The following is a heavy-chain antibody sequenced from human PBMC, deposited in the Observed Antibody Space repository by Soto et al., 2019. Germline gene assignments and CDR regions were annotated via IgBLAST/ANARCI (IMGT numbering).Heavy chain of an antibody. J-gene: IGHJ4*02. CDR2: ISGSGDST. V-gene: IGHV3-23*01. D-gene: IGHD3-9*01. CDR3: AKGPHFDWLLLSLSDY. Sequence: GGSLRLSCAASGFTFSSYAMSWVRQAPGKGLEWVSAISGSGDSTYYADSVKGRFNISREKSKNTLYLQMNSLRAEDTAVYYCAKGPHFDWLLLSLSDYWGQGTLVTVSS. CDR1: GFTFSSYA.